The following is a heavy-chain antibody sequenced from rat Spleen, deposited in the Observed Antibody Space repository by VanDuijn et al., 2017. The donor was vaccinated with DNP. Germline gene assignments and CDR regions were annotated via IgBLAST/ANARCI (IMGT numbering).Heavy chain of an antibody. CDR1: GFTFSNHG. CDR3: SRLDRAAIHYFDY. J-gene: IGHJ2*01. Sequence: EVQLVESGGGLVQPGRSLKLSCAASGFTFSNHGMAWVRQAPTKGLEWVATISFDGSSTYSRDSVKGRFTISRDNAESTLYLQMDSLRSEDTATYYCSRLDRAAIHYFDYWGQGVMVTVSS. CDR2: ISFDGSST. D-gene: IGHD1-2*01. V-gene: IGHV5-29*01.